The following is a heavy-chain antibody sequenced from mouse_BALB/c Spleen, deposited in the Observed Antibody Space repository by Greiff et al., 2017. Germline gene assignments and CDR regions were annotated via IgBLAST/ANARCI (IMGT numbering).Heavy chain of an antibody. Sequence: EVQLVESGGGLVKPGGSLKLSCAASGFTFSSYAMSWVRQSPEKRLEWVAEISSGGSYTYYPDTVTGRFTISRDNAKNTLYLEMSSLRSEDTAMYYCARDGGYYAGAMDYWGQGTSVTVSS. CDR2: ISSGGSYT. CDR1: GFTFSSYA. CDR3: ARDGGYYAGAMDY. J-gene: IGHJ4*01. D-gene: IGHD2-3*01. V-gene: IGHV5-9-4*01.